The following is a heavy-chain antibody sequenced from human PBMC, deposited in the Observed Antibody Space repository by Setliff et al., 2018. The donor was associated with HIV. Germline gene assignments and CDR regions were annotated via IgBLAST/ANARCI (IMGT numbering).Heavy chain of an antibody. Sequence: SETLSLTCTVSGGFITGYYWSWVRQPPGKGLEWIGYIFYSGTTNYSPSLNSRATISVDTSKNSFSLRLSSVTAADTAVYYCARVNALIRAPFDYWGQGALVTVSS. CDR3: ARVNALIRAPFDY. CDR1: GGFITGYY. V-gene: IGHV4-59*01. CDR2: IFYSGTT. J-gene: IGHJ4*02.